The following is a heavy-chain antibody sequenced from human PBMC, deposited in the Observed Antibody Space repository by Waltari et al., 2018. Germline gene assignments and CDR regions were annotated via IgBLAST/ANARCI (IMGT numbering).Heavy chain of an antibody. CDR2: IFPGGAT. J-gene: IGHJ6*02. CDR1: GASPRRANHF. CDR3: ASSPWADKPAGLDV. V-gene: IGHV4-61*02. Sequence: QVQLQESGPGLVRPSQTLSLTCTVSGASPRRANHFWTWVRRPAGKGLEWIGRIFPGGATDHNPSLKSRVTISVDTSNQFSLKLSSVTAADTAVYYCASSPWADKPAGLDVWGQGTTVTVSS.